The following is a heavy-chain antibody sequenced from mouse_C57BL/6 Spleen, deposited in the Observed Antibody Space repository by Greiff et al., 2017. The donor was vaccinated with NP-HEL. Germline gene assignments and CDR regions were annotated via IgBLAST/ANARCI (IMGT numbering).Heavy chain of an antibody. Sequence: VKQRPGQGLEWIGMIHPNSGSTNYNEKFKSKATLTVDKSSSTAYMQLSSLTSEDSAVYYCARLYIARGYWGQGTLVTVSA. CDR2: IHPNSGST. CDR3: ARLYIARGY. D-gene: IGHD1-3*01. J-gene: IGHJ3*01. V-gene: IGHV1-64*01.